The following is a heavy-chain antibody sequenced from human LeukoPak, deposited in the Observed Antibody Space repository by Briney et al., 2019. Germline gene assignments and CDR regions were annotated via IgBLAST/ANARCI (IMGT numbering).Heavy chain of an antibody. Sequence: PGGSLRLSCAASGFTFSSYEMNWVRQAPGKGLEWVSYISSSGSTIYYADSVKGRFTISRDNAKNSLYLQTNSLRAEDTAVYYCAAQQWLVTNYDFWGQGTLVTVSS. J-gene: IGHJ4*02. CDR2: ISSSGSTI. CDR3: AAQQWLVTNYDF. D-gene: IGHD6-19*01. V-gene: IGHV3-48*03. CDR1: GFTFSSYE.